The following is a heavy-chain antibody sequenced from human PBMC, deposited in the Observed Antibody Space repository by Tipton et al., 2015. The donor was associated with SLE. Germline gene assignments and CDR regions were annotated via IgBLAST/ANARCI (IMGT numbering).Heavy chain of an antibody. CDR1: GYSISSGYY. Sequence: TLSLTCAVSGYSISSGYYWGWIRQPPGKGLEWIGEINHSGSTNYNPSLKSRVTISVDTSKNQFSLKLSSVTAADTAVYYCARFDYWGQGTLVTVSS. CDR2: INHSGST. J-gene: IGHJ4*02. V-gene: IGHV4-38-2*01. CDR3: ARFDY.